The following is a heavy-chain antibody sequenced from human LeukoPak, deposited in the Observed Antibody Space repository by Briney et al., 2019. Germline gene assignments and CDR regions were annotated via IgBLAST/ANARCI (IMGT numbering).Heavy chain of an antibody. CDR1: GFTFSSYS. J-gene: IGHJ4*02. V-gene: IGHV3-21*01. D-gene: IGHD2-15*01. CDR2: ISSSSSYV. Sequence: KTGGSLRLSRVASGFTFSSYSMNWVRQAPGKGLGWVSSISSSSSYVYYADSVKGRFTISRDTAKNSLYLQMNSLRDEDTAVYYCARVGVVAATDWGQGTLVTVSS. CDR3: ARVGVVAATD.